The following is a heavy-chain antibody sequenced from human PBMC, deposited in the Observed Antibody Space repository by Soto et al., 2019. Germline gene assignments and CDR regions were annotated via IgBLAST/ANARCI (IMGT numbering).Heavy chain of an antibody. J-gene: IGHJ4*02. CDR2: TYYRSKWYN. Sequence: SQTLSLTCAISGDSVSSNSAAWNWIRQSPSRGLEWLGRTYYRSKWYNDYAVSVKSRITINPDTSKNQFSLQLNSVTPEDTAVYYCARGRFDYDFWSGYYTGNFDYWVQGTLVTVSA. CDR3: ARGRFDYDFWSGYYTGNFDY. CDR1: GDSVSSNSAA. D-gene: IGHD3-3*01. V-gene: IGHV6-1*01.